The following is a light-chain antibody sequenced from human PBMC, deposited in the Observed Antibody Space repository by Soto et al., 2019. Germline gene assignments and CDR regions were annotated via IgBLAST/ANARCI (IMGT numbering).Light chain of an antibody. V-gene: IGKV3D-20*02. CDR3: QQRSIPLT. Sequence: EIVLTQSPATLSLSPGERATLSCRASQSVSATYLAWYQQKPAQPPRLLIYATSTRSTGIPDRFIGSGSGTDFTLTISSLEPEDFAVYYCQQRSIPLTFGGGTKVDIK. CDR2: ATS. CDR1: QSVSATY. J-gene: IGKJ4*01.